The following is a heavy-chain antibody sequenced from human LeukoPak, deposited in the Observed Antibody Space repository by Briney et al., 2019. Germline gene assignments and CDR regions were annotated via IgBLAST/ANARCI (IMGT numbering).Heavy chain of an antibody. CDR1: GYSISSSYY. CDR2: IYYSGST. CDR3: ARDHDSSGYYFYFDY. V-gene: IGHV4-61*01. J-gene: IGHJ4*02. D-gene: IGHD3-22*01. Sequence: SETLSLTCTVSGYSISSSYYWSWIRQPPGKGLEWIGYIYYSGSTNYNPSLKSRVTISVDTSKNQFSLKLSSVTAADTAVYYCARDHDSSGYYFYFDYWGQGTLVTVSS.